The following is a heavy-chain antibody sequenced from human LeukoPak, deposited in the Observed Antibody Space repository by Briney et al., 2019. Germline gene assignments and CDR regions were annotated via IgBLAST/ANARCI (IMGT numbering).Heavy chain of an antibody. V-gene: IGHV3-33*01. CDR1: GFTFSSYG. Sequence: GGSLRLSCAASGFTFSSYGMHWVRQAPGKGLEWVAVIWYDGSNKYYADSVKGRFTISRDNSKNTLYPQMNSLRAEDTAVYYCGRDPYSYGYFDYWGQGTLVTVSS. CDR3: GRDPYSYGYFDY. CDR2: IWYDGSNK. D-gene: IGHD5-18*01. J-gene: IGHJ4*02.